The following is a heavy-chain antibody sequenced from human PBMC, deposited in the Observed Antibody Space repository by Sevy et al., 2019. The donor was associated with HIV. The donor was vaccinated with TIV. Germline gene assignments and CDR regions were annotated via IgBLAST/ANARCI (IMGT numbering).Heavy chain of an antibody. CDR3: TTHRSLGFAMMVVAEAGMDV. CDR1: GFTFSNPW. CDR2: IKSKSDGGKT. J-gene: IGHJ6*02. D-gene: IGHD3-22*01. Sequence: GGSLRLSCVASGFTFSNPWMSWVRQAPGKGLEWVGRIKSKSDGGKTDYAAPVKGRFTISRDDSRNTLYLQMNRLKIEDTAVYYCTTHRSLGFAMMVVAEAGMDVWGQGTTVTVSS. V-gene: IGHV3-15*01.